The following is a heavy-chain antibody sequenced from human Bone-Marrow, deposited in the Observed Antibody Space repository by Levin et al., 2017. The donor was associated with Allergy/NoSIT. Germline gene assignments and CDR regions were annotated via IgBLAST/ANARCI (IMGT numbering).Heavy chain of an antibody. CDR1: GGTFSSYT. Sequence: KISCKVSGGTFSSYTLNWVRQTPGQGLEWMGRIIPIIERTNYAQKFQGRVTITADKSTSTAYMEVSSLRSEDTAIYYCARDRDVQVPSALGRWGQGTLVTVSS. D-gene: IGHD2-2*01. J-gene: IGHJ4*02. V-gene: IGHV1-69*08. CDR2: IIPIIERT. CDR3: ARDRDVQVPSALGR.